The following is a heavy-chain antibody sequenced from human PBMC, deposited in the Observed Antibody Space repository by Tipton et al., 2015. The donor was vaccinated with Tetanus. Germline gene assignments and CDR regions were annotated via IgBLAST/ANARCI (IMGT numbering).Heavy chain of an antibody. J-gene: IGHJ4*02. CDR1: GFSVSRKY. V-gene: IGHV3-53*01. CDR2: TYGDGST. Sequence: SLRLSCAASGFSVSRKYMTWVRQAPGKGLEWVSLTYGDGSTYYADSVKGRFTISRDNSKNTLYLQMNSLRAEDTAIYYCAKDGRVAARTGSGRLIFFDYWGQGTLVTVSS. D-gene: IGHD6-6*01. CDR3: AKDGRVAARTGSGRLIFFDY.